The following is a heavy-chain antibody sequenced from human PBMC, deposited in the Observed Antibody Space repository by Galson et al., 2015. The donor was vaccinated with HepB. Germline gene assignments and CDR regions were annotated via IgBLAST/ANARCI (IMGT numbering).Heavy chain of an antibody. CDR2: IWYDGSNK. J-gene: IGHJ6*03. CDR1: GFTFSSYS. CDR3: ARNPITIFGVANYYMDV. D-gene: IGHD3-3*01. V-gene: IGHV3-33*01. Sequence: SLRLSCAASGFTFSSYSMHWVRQAPGKGLEWVAVIWYDGSNKYYADSVKGRFTISRDNSKNTLYLQMNSLRAEDTAVYYCARNPITIFGVANYYMDVWGKGTTVTVSS.